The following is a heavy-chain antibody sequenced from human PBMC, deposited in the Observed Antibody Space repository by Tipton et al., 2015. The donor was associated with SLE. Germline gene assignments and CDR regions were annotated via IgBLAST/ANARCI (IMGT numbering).Heavy chain of an antibody. Sequence: LSLTCTVSGGSISSGGYYWSWIRQHPGKGLEWIGYIYYSGSTYYNPSLKSRVTISVDTSKNQCSLKLSSVTAAETSVYYCARGKDYDFWSGYYRRDASDIWGQGIMVTVSS. CDR3: ARGKDYDFWSGYYRRDASDI. D-gene: IGHD3-3*01. V-gene: IGHV4-31*03. CDR2: IYYSGST. J-gene: IGHJ3*02. CDR1: GGSISSGGYY.